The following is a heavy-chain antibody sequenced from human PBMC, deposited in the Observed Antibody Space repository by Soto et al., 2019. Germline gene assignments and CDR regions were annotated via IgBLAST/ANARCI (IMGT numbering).Heavy chain of an antibody. V-gene: IGHV1-69*06. D-gene: IGHD6-19*01. CDR1: GGTFSSNA. J-gene: IGHJ5*02. Sequence: GXSVKVSCKASGGTFSSNAISWVRQAPGQGLEWMGGIIPIFGTPNYAQNFQGRVTITADKSTSTTYMELSSLRFEDAAVYYCASREALAEHPFEPWGQETLVTVSS. CDR2: IIPIFGTP. CDR3: ASREALAEHPFEP.